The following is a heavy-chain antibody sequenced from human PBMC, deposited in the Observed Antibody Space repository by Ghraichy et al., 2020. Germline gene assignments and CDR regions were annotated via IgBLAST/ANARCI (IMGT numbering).Heavy chain of an antibody. CDR3: ARQSGYNWNYDYGMDV. J-gene: IGHJ6*02. Sequence: GESLNISCKGSGYSFTNYYIAWVRQMPGKGLEWMGIIYPVDSDTRYSPSFQGQVTISADKSISTAYLQWSSLKASDTAMYYCARQSGYNWNYDYGMDVRGQGTTVTVSS. CDR1: GYSFTNYY. D-gene: IGHD1-20*01. V-gene: IGHV5-51*01. CDR2: IYPVDSDT.